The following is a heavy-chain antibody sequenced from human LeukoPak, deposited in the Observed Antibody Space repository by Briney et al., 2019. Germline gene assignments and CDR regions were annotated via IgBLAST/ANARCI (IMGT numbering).Heavy chain of an antibody. D-gene: IGHD4-17*01. CDR1: GFTFSSYS. Sequence: PGRSLRLSCAASGFTFSSYSMSWVRQAPGKGLEWVSAISGSGGSTYYADSVKGRFTISRDNSKNTLYLQMNSLRAEDTAVYYCAKSDYGDYVGGAGSFDYWGQGTLVTVSS. V-gene: IGHV3-23*01. CDR2: ISGSGGST. CDR3: AKSDYGDYVGGAGSFDY. J-gene: IGHJ4*02.